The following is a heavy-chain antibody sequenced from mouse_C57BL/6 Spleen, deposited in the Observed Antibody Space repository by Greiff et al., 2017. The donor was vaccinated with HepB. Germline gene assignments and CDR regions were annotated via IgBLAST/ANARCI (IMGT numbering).Heavy chain of an antibody. Sequence: QVQLQQPGAELVKPGASVKLSCKASGYTFTSYWMHWVKQRPGQGLEWIGMIHPNSGSTNYNEKFKSKATLTVDKSSSTAYMQLSSLTSEDSAVYYCARWDLRYYFDYWGQGTTLTVSS. V-gene: IGHV1-64*01. J-gene: IGHJ2*01. CDR1: GYTFTSYW. CDR3: ARWDLRYYFDY. CDR2: IHPNSGST. D-gene: IGHD1-1*01.